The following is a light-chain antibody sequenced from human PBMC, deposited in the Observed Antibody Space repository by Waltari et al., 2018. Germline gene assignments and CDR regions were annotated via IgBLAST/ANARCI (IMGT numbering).Light chain of an antibody. CDR1: DIGGRS. V-gene: IGLV3-21*02. Sequence: SYILTQPPSVSVAPGQAASITCGGADIGGRSVHWYQQRPGPAPILIVFDASDRPSGIPERLSGSRSGNTATLTISRVEAGDEADYFCHLWDGLLDHVVFGGGTKLTVL. CDR2: DAS. CDR3: HLWDGLLDHVV. J-gene: IGLJ2*01.